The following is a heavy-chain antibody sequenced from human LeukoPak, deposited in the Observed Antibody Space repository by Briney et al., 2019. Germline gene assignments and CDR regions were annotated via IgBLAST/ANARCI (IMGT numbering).Heavy chain of an antibody. Sequence: SETLSLTCTVSGGSISSSSYYWGWIRQPPGKGPEWIGSIYYSGSTYYNPSLKSRVTISVDTSKNQFSLKLSSVTAADTAVYYCAKDPVEYYDFWSGYSKDYWGQGTLVTVSS. D-gene: IGHD3-3*01. V-gene: IGHV4-39*07. J-gene: IGHJ4*02. CDR2: IYYSGST. CDR1: GGSISSSSYY. CDR3: AKDPVEYYDFWSGYSKDY.